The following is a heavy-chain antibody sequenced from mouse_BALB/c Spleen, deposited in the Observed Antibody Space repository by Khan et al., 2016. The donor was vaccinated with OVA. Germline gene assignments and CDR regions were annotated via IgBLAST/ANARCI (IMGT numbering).Heavy chain of an antibody. Sequence: QVQLKQSGPGLVQPSQSLSITCTVSGFSLNTYGIHWIRQFQGKGLEWLGVIRSGGSTDYNGAFISRLSITKDNSKSQVFFKMNSRQADDTAMYYCARNSYMYDFTYWGQGTLVTVSA. CDR1: GFSLNTYG. CDR3: ARNSYMYDFTY. CDR2: IRSGGST. V-gene: IGHV2-2*01. J-gene: IGHJ3*01. D-gene: IGHD2-14*01.